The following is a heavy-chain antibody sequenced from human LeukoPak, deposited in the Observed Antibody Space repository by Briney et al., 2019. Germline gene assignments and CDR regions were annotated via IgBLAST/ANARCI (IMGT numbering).Heavy chain of an antibody. CDR3: ARVLEVGASIIYAFDI. CDR1: SRFMISYY. V-gene: IGHV4-59*01. Sequence: KASETLSLTCSVASRFMISYYSGWFRQPPGKGLEWIGNIHYSGGTNYNPSLKSRLTILVDTSKNQFSLKLTSWNVTKPPVNIGARVLEVGASIIYAFDIWGQGTMVTVSS. J-gene: IGHJ3*02. CDR2: IHYSGGT. D-gene: IGHD1-26*01.